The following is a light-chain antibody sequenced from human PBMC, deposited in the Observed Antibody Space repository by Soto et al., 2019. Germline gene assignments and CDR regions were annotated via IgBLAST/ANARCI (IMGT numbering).Light chain of an antibody. CDR3: QQRSNWPST. CDR2: DAS. V-gene: IGKV3-11*01. J-gene: IGKJ4*01. CDR1: QSVSSY. Sequence: EIVLPQSPATLSLSPGERAALSCRASQSVSSYLAWYQQKPGQDPRLLIYDASKRATGIPARFSGSGSGTDFTRAISSLEPEDFEVYFCQQRSNWPSTFGGGTKVEI.